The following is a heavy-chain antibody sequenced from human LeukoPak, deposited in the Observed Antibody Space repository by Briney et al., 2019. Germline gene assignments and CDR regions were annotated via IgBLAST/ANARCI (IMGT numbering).Heavy chain of an antibody. V-gene: IGHV3-7*01. D-gene: IGHD3-10*01. Sequence: PGGSLRLSCAVSGFTVSGNYMSWVRQAPGKGLEWVANIKQDGSEKYYVDSVKGRFTISKDNAKNTLHLQMNSLRAEDTAVYYCARGARGSGTASDYWGQGTLVTVSS. CDR3: ARGARGSGTASDY. CDR1: GFTVSGNY. CDR2: IKQDGSEK. J-gene: IGHJ4*02.